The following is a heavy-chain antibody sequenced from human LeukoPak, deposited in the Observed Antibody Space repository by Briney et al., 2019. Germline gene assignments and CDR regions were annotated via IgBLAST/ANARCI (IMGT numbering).Heavy chain of an antibody. J-gene: IGHJ5*02. Sequence: SETLSLTCAVSGVSISSGGYSWSWIRQPPGKGLEWIGYIYHSGSTYYNPSLKSRVTISVDRSKNQFSLKLSSVTAADTAVYYCAALYCGTSCTFDPWGQGTLVTVSS. CDR3: AALYCGTSCTFDP. V-gene: IGHV4-30-2*01. D-gene: IGHD2-2*01. CDR1: GVSISSGGYS. CDR2: IYHSGST.